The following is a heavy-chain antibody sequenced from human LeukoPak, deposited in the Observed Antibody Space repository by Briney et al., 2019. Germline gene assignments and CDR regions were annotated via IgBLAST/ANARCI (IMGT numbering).Heavy chain of an antibody. V-gene: IGHV3-21*01. CDR1: GFTFSSYS. J-gene: IGHJ4*02. CDR3: ARGGSQLITDY. D-gene: IGHD2-2*01. CDR2: ISSSSSYI. Sequence: AGGSLRLSCAASGFTFSSYSMNWVRQAPGKGLEWVSSISSSSSYIYYADSVKGRFTISRDNAKNSLYLQMNSLRAEDTAVYYCARGGSQLITDYWGQGTLVTVSS.